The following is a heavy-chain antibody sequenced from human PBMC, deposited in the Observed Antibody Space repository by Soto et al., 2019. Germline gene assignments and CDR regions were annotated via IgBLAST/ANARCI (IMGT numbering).Heavy chain of an antibody. Sequence: SCPTLVNPTEPLTVTCRFSGFSLITSAAGXGWIRQTPGKALEWLAGIYGHGNEQYSPSLKSRLTITKDTSKNQVVLTITNSDTRYTATYYDAHRSYRWTYYCDSWGQGTMVTVSS. CDR2: IYGHGNE. CDR1: GFSLITSAAG. J-gene: IGHJ4*02. CDR3: AHRSYRWTYYCDS. D-gene: IGHD1-26*01. V-gene: IGHV2-5*01.